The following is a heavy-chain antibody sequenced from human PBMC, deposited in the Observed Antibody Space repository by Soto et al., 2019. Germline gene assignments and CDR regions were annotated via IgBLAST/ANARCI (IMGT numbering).Heavy chain of an antibody. V-gene: IGHV1-18*01. CDR2: ISAHNGNT. Sequence: QVHLVQSGAEVKKPGASVQVSCKGPGYTFTSYGITWVRQAPGQGLEWMGWISAHNGNTDYAQKLQGRVTVTRDTSRSTASMGLRSLRCDDSAVYYCARGRYGDYWGQGALV. J-gene: IGHJ4*02. CDR3: ARGRYGDY. D-gene: IGHD1-1*01. CDR1: GYTFTSYG.